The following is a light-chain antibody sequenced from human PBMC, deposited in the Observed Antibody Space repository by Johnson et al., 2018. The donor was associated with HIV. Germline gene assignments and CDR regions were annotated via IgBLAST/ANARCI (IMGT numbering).Light chain of an antibody. J-gene: IGLJ1*01. CDR2: ENN. CDR1: SSNIGNNY. V-gene: IGLV1-51*02. CDR3: GTWDSSLSAGYV. Sequence: QSVLTQPPSVSAAPGQKVTISCSGSSSNIGNNYVSWYQQLPGTAPKLLIYENNKRPSGIPDRFSGSKSGTSATLGITGLQTGDEADYYCGTWDSSLSAGYVFGTGTKVMVL.